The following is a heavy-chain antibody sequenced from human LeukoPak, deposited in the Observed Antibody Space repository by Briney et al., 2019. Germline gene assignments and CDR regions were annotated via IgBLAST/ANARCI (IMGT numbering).Heavy chain of an antibody. CDR2: IYHSGST. CDR3: ARTGNSMVRGVTHMDV. Sequence: SETLSLTCALSGRSISSSNGWSWVRQPPGKGLGWIGEIYHSGSTNYNPSLKSRVTISVDKSKNQFSLKLSSVTAADTAVYYCARTGNSMVRGVTHMDVWGKGTPVSVSS. V-gene: IGHV4-4*02. CDR1: GRSISSSNG. J-gene: IGHJ6*03. D-gene: IGHD3-10*01.